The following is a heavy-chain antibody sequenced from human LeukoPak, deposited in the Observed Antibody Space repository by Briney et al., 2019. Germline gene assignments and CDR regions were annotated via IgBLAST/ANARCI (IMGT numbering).Heavy chain of an antibody. J-gene: IGHJ4*02. D-gene: IGHD1-26*01. V-gene: IGHV3-23*01. CDR2: ISRGGGTT. CDR3: AKDPYRGVGALTFDY. CDR1: GFTFSSYV. Sequence: GGSLRLSCAASGFTFSSYVMSWVRQAPGKGLEWVSAISRGGGTTYYADSVKGRFTISRDNSKNTLYLQMNSLRAEDTAVYYCAKDPYRGVGALTFDYWGQGTLVTVSS.